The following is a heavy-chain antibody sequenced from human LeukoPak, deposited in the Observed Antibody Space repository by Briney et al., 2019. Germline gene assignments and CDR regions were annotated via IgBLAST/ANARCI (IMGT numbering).Heavy chain of an antibody. D-gene: IGHD3-16*01. CDR3: ASLGPSKGGNKWFDP. V-gene: IGHV4-34*01. Sequence: SETLSLTCAVYGGSFSGYYWSWIRQPPGKGLEWIGEINHSGSTNYNPSLKSRVTISVDKSKNQFSLKLSSVTAADTAVYYCASLGPSKGGNKWFDPWGQGTLVTVSS. CDR1: GGSFSGYY. CDR2: INHSGST. J-gene: IGHJ5*02.